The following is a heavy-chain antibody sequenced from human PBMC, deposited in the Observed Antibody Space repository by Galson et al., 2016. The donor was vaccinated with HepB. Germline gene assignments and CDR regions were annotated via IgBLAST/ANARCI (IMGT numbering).Heavy chain of an antibody. D-gene: IGHD3-3*01. CDR3: ARSRFLEWVFLDY. CDR1: GYTFTGYQ. J-gene: IGHJ4*02. Sequence: SVKVSCKASGYTFTGYQMHWVRQAPGHGLEWMGWINPNNSDTNFAQKFQGSVTMTRDTSIRTAYMELSRLRSDDTAVYYCARSRFLEWVFLDYWGQGTLVTVSS. V-gene: IGHV1-2*04. CDR2: INPNNSDT.